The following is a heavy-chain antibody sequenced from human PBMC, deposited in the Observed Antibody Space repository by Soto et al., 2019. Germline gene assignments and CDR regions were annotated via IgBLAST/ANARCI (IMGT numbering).Heavy chain of an antibody. CDR2: INPSGGST. V-gene: IGHV1-46*01. Sequence: QVQLVQSGAEVKKPGASVKVSCKASGYTFTSYYMHWVRQAPGQGLEWMGIINPSGGSTSSAQKFHGRVTMTRDTSTSTVYMELSSLRSEDTAVYYCARYGREGVVTDYWGQGTLVTVSS. CDR1: GYTFTSYY. J-gene: IGHJ4*02. D-gene: IGHD3-3*01. CDR3: ARYGREGVVTDY.